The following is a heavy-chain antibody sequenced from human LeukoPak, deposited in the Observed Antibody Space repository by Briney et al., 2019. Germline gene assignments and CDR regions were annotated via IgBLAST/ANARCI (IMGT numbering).Heavy chain of an antibody. Sequence: PGGSLRLSCSASGFTFSIYAMHWVRLAPGKGLEYVSSITSNGDTTYYADSVKGRFTISRDNSKNTLYLQMSSLRAEDTAVYYCAIERTAVAGTPFDHWGQGTLVTVSS. CDR1: GFTFSIYA. J-gene: IGHJ4*02. CDR3: AIERTAVAGTPFDH. CDR2: ITSNGDTT. V-gene: IGHV3-64D*06. D-gene: IGHD6-19*01.